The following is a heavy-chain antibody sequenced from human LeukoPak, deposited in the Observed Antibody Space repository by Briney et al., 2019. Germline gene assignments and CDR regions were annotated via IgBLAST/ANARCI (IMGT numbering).Heavy chain of an antibody. CDR2: ISWNSGSI. CDR1: GFTFDDYA. Sequence: QSGGSLRLSCAASGFTFDDYAMHWVRQAPGKGLEWVSGISWNSGSIGYADSVKGRFTISRDNAKNSLYLQMNSLRAEDTALYYCAKASGDWLLSSFDYWGQGTLVTVSS. D-gene: IGHD3/OR15-3a*01. V-gene: IGHV3-9*01. J-gene: IGHJ4*02. CDR3: AKASGDWLLSSFDY.